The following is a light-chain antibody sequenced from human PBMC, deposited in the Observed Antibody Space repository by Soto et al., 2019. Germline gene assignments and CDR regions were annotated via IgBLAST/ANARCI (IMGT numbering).Light chain of an antibody. CDR1: SSNIGSNY. J-gene: IGLJ2*01. CDR2: DNG. Sequence: QSVLTQPPSVSAAPGQKVTISCSGSSSNIGSNYVSWYQQLPGTAPKLLIYDNGKRPSGIPDRFPGSQSGTSATLGITGLQTGDEADYYCGTWDNSLSAVFGGGTKLTVL. CDR3: GTWDNSLSAV. V-gene: IGLV1-51*01.